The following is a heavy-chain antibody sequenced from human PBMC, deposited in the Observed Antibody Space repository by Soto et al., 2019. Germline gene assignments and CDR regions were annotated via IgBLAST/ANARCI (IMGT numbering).Heavy chain of an antibody. CDR3: ARDRTSYGRPGYYYYYYGMDV. CDR2: ISYDGSNK. V-gene: IGHV3-30-3*01. Sequence: GGSLRLSCAASGFTFSSYAMHWVRQAPGKGLEWVAVISYDGSNKYYADSVKGRFTISRDNSKNTLYLQMNSLRAEDTAVYYCARDRTSYGRPGYYYYYYGMDVWGQGTTVTVSS. D-gene: IGHD5-18*01. J-gene: IGHJ6*02. CDR1: GFTFSSYA.